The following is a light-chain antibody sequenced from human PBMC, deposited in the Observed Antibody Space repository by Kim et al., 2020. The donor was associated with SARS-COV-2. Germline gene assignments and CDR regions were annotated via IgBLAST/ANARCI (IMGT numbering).Light chain of an antibody. Sequence: GQSVTISCTGTRRDVGGYNYVSWYQQHPGKAPRLMMFDVIKRPSGVPDRFSGSKSGNTASLTISGLQVEDEADYYCCSYAGTHTVVFGGGTKLTVL. J-gene: IGLJ2*01. V-gene: IGLV2-11*03. CDR2: DVI. CDR1: RRDVGGYNY. CDR3: CSYAGTHTVV.